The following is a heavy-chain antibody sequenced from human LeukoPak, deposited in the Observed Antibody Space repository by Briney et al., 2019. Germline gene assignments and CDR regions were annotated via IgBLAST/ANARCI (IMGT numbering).Heavy chain of an antibody. CDR3: ARVLNAPYLIDS. CDR2: VFRLQTVRT. Sequence: SETLSLTCTVSASSITSTYYWAWFRQPPGKGLEWIATVFRLQTVRTFNNPSLEPRVTMSLDPSQNQFSLNLTSVTAADTALYFCARVLNAPYLIDSWGQGTLVTVSS. D-gene: IGHD2-8*01. CDR1: ASSITSTYY. V-gene: IGHV4-38-2*02. J-gene: IGHJ5*01.